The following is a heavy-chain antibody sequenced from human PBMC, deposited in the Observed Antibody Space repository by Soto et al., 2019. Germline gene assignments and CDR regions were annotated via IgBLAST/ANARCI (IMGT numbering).Heavy chain of an antibody. J-gene: IGHJ4*02. D-gene: IGHD3-10*01. V-gene: IGHV3-48*01. CDR2: ISSSSSTI. Sequence: ESGGGLVQPGGSLRLSCAASGFTFSSYSMNWVRQAPGKGLEWVSYISSSSSTIYYADSVKGRFTISRDNAKNSLYLQMNSLRAEDTAVYYCARELWFGESTTCDYWGQGTLVTVSS. CDR3: ARELWFGESTTCDY. CDR1: GFTFSSYS.